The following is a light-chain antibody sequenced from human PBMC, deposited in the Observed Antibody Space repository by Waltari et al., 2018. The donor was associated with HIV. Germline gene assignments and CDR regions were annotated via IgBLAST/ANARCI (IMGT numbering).Light chain of an antibody. CDR1: SRDLASSDF. J-gene: IGLJ1*01. Sequence: QSALTQPPSVSGSPGQSVTISCTGTSRDLASSDFVSWYQQFPGQAPKVILYEVSHRPSGVPARFTASKSGITASLTISGLQDEDEADYYCCSYAGAYTDVFGTGTKVTVL. CDR3: CSYAGAYTDV. CDR2: EVS. V-gene: IGLV2-11*01.